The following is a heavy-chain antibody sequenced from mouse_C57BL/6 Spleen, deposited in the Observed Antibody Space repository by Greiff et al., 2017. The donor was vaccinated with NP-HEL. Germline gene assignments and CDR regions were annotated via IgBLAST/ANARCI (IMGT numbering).Heavy chain of an antibody. CDR3: ARAKFAMDY. V-gene: IGHV5-4*01. CDR1: GFTFSSYA. Sequence: EVQVVESGGGLVKPGGSLKLSCAASGFTFSSYAMSWVRQTPEKRLEWVATISDGGSYTYYPDNVKGRFTISRDNAKNNLYLQMSHLKSEDTAMYYCARAKFAMDYWGQGTSVTVSS. CDR2: ISDGGSYT. J-gene: IGHJ4*01.